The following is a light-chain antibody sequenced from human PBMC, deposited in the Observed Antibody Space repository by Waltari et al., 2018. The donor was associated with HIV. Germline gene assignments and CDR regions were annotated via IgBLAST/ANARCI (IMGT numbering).Light chain of an antibody. J-gene: IGKJ2*01. V-gene: IGKV3-15*01. CDR1: QSVSRN. CDR2: GAS. CDR3: QQYNNWPRYT. Sequence: EIVMTQSPATLSVSPGERATLSCRASQSVSRNFAWYQQKPRQAPRRLIDGASTRATGIPARFSGSGSGTEFTLTISSLQSEDFAVYYWQQYNNWPRYTFGQGTKLEIK.